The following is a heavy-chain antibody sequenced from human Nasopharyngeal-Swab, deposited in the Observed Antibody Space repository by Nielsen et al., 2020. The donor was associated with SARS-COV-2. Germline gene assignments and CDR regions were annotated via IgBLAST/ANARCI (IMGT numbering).Heavy chain of an antibody. J-gene: IGHJ4*02. Sequence: GESLKISCAASGFAFTDYSMDWVRQAPGKGLEWVSYITSSSSTRYYADSVKGRFTVSRDNAKNSLYLQMSSLRDEDTAVYYCTRYYYDSSGYYTKDYWGQGTLVTVSS. D-gene: IGHD3-22*01. CDR3: TRYYYDSSGYYTKDY. CDR1: GFAFTDYS. V-gene: IGHV3-48*02. CDR2: ITSSSSTR.